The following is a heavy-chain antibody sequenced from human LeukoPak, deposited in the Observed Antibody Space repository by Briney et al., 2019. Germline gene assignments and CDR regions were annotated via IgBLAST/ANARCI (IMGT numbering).Heavy chain of an antibody. V-gene: IGHV4-61*01. D-gene: IGHD4-17*01. CDR3: ARVNPSYGDYGGAHMHIYWYFDL. CDR2: IFYTGST. J-gene: IGHJ2*01. Sequence: PSETLSLTCTVSDVSVSSGSYYWSWIRQSPGKGLEWIGHIFYTGSTNYSPSLKSRVTISIDTSKNQFSLKLSSVTAADTAVYYCARVNPSYGDYGGAHMHIYWYFDLWGRGTLVTVSS. CDR1: DVSVSSGSYY.